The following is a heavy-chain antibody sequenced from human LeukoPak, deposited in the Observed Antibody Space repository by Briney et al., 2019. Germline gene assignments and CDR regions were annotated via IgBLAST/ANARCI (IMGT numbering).Heavy chain of an antibody. CDR3: ARGTTADDFDV. D-gene: IGHD4-17*01. CDR2: IYYDGSNK. V-gene: IGHV3-33*08. CDR1: GFTFSSYD. J-gene: IGHJ3*01. Sequence: GGSLRLSCAASGFTFSSYDMHWVRQAPGMGLEWVAFIYYDGSNKYYADSVKGRFTISRDNSKNTLYLQMNSLRAEDTAVYFCARGTTADDFDVWGQGTVVTVSS.